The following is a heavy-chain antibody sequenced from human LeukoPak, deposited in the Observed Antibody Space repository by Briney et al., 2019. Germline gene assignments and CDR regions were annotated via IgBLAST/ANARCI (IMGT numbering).Heavy chain of an antibody. CDR2: ISSGSNTI. D-gene: IGHD4-23*01. CDR1: GFTFSSHT. CDR3: ARVRSVGGNPHAFNI. V-gene: IGHV3-21*04. J-gene: IGHJ3*02. Sequence: GGSLRLSCAASGFTFSSHTMNWVRQAPGKGLEWVSSISSGSNTIYYADSVKGRFTISRDNAKNSLYLQMNSLRAEDTAVYYCARVRSVGGNPHAFNIWGQGTMVTVSS.